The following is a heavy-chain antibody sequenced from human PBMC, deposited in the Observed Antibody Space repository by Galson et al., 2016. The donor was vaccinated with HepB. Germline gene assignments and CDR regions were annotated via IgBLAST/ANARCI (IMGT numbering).Heavy chain of an antibody. V-gene: IGHV3-30*04. Sequence: SLRLSCAGSGFTFSNYAMHWVRQAPSKGLEWVAVVSSLGSNKYYTDSVKGRFTISRDNSKNTLYLEMNTLRGEDTAVYYCATDKARGRDFGMDVWGQGTTVTVSS. CDR2: VSSLGSNK. J-gene: IGHJ6*02. CDR1: GFTFSNYA. CDR3: ATDKARGRDFGMDV.